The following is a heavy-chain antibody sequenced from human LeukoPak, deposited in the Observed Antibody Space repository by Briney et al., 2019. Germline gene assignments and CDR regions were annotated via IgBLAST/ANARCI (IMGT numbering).Heavy chain of an antibody. J-gene: IGHJ6*03. CDR1: GGTFSSYA. D-gene: IGHD7-27*01. CDR3: ARLGPSATYYMDV. Sequence: SVKVSCKASGGTFSSYAISWVRQAPGQGLEWMGGIIPIFGTANYAQKFQGRVTITTDESTSTAYMELSSLRFEDTAVYYCARLGPSATYYMDVWGKGTTVTVSS. CDR2: IIPIFGTA. V-gene: IGHV1-69*05.